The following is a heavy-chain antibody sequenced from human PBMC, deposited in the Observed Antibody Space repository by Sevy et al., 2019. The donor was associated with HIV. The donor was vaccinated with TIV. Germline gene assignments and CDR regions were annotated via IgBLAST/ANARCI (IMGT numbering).Heavy chain of an antibody. CDR2: IKQDGSEK. V-gene: IGHV3-7*01. Sequence: GGSLRLSCAASGFTFSSNWMSWVRQAPGKGLEWVANIKQDGSEKYFLDSVKGRFTISRDNASNSLYLQMNSLRAEDTAVYYCARYCTRTSCSYANGGLDYWGQGTLVTVSS. CDR3: ARYCTRTSCSYANGGLDY. CDR1: GFTFSSNW. J-gene: IGHJ4*02. D-gene: IGHD2-2*01.